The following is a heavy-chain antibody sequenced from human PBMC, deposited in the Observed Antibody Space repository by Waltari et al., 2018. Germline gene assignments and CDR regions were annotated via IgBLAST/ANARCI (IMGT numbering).Heavy chain of an antibody. CDR2: IIPIFGTA. CDR3: ARGTSLTSNWFDP. CDR1: GGTCSSYA. V-gene: IGHV1-69*05. Sequence: VQMVQSVAEVQKRGSSVKVSCKASGGTCSSYAISWVRQAPGQGLEWMGGIIPIFGTANYAQKFQGRVTITTDESTSTAYMELSSLRSEDTAVYYCARGTSLTSNWFDPWGQGTLVTVSS. J-gene: IGHJ5*02. D-gene: IGHD1-1*01.